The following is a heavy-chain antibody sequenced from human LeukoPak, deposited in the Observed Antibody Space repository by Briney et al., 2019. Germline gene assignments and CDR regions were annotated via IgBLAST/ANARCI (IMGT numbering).Heavy chain of an antibody. J-gene: IGHJ4*02. V-gene: IGHV1-69*04. CDR1: RGTFSSYA. Sequence: SGKVSCKASRGTFSSYAISWVRQAPGQGLEWKGRIIPILGIANYAQKFQGRVTITADKSTSTAYMELSSLRSEDTAVYYCAVGYCSSTSCSAGFDYWGQGTLVTVSS. CDR3: AVGYCSSTSCSAGFDY. CDR2: IIPILGIA. D-gene: IGHD2-2*01.